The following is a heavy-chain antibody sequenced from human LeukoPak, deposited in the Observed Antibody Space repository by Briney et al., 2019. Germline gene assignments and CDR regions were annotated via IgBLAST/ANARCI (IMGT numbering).Heavy chain of an antibody. D-gene: IGHD5-18*01. CDR3: ARVRGYSYDSSDFDY. J-gene: IGHJ4*02. CDR2: IYYSGNT. Sequence: SPSETLSVTCTVSGDSISYYYWSWIRQPPGKGLEWIGKIYYSGNTNYNPSLKSRVTISVDTSKNQFSLKLSSVTAADTAVYYCARVRGYSYDSSDFDYWGQGTLVTVSS. CDR1: GDSISYYY. V-gene: IGHV4-59*01.